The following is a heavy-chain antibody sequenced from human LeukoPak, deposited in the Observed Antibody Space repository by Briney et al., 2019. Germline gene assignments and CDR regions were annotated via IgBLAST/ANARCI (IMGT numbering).Heavy chain of an antibody. CDR1: GGSISSYY. CDR2: IYYSGST. Sequence: TETLSLTCTVSGGSISSYYWSWIRQPPGKGLEWIGYIYYSGSTNYNPSLKSRVTISADTSKNQFSLKLSSVTAADTAVYYCARERAVTGHYYYYGVDVWGQGITVTVSS. D-gene: IGHD4-17*01. V-gene: IGHV4-59*01. CDR3: ARERAVTGHYYYYGVDV. J-gene: IGHJ6*02.